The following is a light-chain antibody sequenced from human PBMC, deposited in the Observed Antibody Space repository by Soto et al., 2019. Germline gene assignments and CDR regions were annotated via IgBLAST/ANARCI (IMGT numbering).Light chain of an antibody. CDR2: EVS. J-gene: IGLJ3*02. Sequence: QSALTQPASVSGSPGQSSTISCTGTSSDVGGYNYVSWYQQHPGKAPKLMIYEVSNRPSGVSNRFSGSKSGNTASLTISGLQAEDAADYYCSSYKSSSTLNWGFGGGTKLTVL. CDR3: SSYKSSSTLNWG. V-gene: IGLV2-14*01. CDR1: SSDVGGYNY.